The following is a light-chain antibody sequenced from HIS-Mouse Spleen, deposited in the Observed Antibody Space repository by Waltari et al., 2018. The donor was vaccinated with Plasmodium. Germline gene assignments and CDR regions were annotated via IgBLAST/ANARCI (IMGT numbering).Light chain of an antibody. CDR1: SSNVGRYNY. CDR2: DVS. J-gene: IGLJ1*01. CDR3: SSYTSSSTRV. Sequence: QSALTQPASVSGSPGQSITISFTGTSSNVGRYNYVSWYQQPPGKAPKLMIYDVSNRPSGVSNRFSGSKSGNTASLTISGLQAEDEADYYCSSYTSSSTRVFGTGTKVTVL. V-gene: IGLV2-14*03.